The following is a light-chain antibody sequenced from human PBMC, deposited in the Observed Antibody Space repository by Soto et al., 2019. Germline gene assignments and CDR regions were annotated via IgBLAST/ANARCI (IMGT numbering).Light chain of an antibody. Sequence: ILLTPSPTTLSLFPGGRAPLPCRASQSVSSYLAWYQQKPGQAHRLLIYDASNRATGIPARFSGSGSGTDFTLTISSLEPEDLAVYYCQQRSNWPPITFGQGTRLEIK. CDR1: QSVSSY. V-gene: IGKV3-11*01. CDR2: DAS. J-gene: IGKJ5*01. CDR3: QQRSNWPPIT.